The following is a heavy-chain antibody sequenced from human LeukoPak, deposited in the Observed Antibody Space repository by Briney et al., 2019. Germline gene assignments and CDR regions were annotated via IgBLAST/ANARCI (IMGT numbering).Heavy chain of an antibody. CDR3: AKDADDYYGSGNCFDY. V-gene: IGHV1-18*01. CDR1: GYTFTSYG. CDR2: ISAYNGNT. J-gene: IGHJ4*02. D-gene: IGHD3-10*01. Sequence: ASVTVSCKASGYTFTSYGISWVRQAPGQGLEWMGWISAYNGNTNYAQKLQGRVTMTTDTSTSTAYMELSSLRSEDTAVYYCAKDADDYYGSGNCFDYWGQGTLVTVSS.